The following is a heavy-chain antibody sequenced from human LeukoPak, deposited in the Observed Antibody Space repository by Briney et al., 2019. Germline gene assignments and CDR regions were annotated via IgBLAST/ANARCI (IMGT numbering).Heavy chain of an antibody. CDR2: ISSGGSTI. CDR1: GVTCSDYY. J-gene: IGHJ4*02. Sequence: VGSLRLSSEASGVTCSDYYMSWSREAPGEGLGWGSYISSGGSTIYYADSVKGRFTISRDNAKNSLTLQMNSLRAEDTGVYYCARGGVFTPMAEFDYWGQGTLVTVSS. V-gene: IGHV3-11*01. D-gene: IGHD1-26*01. CDR3: ARGGVFTPMAEFDY.